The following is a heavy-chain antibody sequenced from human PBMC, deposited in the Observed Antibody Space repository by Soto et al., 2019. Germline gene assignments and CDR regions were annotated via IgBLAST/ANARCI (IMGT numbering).Heavy chain of an antibody. D-gene: IGHD4-17*01. CDR3: AKGLLPTVTTPYGMDV. CDR2: ISYDGSNK. J-gene: IGHJ6*02. CDR1: GFTFSSYG. Sequence: QVQLVESGGGVVQPGRSLRLSCAASGFTFSSYGMHWVRQAPGKGLEWVAVISYDGSNKYYADSVKGRFTISRDNSKNTLYLQMNRLRAEDTAVYYCAKGLLPTVTTPYGMDVWGQGTTVTVSS. V-gene: IGHV3-30*18.